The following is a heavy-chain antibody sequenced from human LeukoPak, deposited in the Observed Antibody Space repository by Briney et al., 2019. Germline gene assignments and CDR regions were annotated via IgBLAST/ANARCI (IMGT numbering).Heavy chain of an antibody. CDR3: AKDLVATSSWYGGVDY. D-gene: IGHD6-13*01. Sequence: KPGGSLRLSCAASGFTFSSYAMISVRQAPGKGLEWVSAISGSGSSTDYADSVKGRFTISRDNSKNSLYLQMNRLRAEDTAVYYCAKDLVATSSWYGGVDYWGQGTLVTVSS. V-gene: IGHV3-23*01. CDR1: GFTFSSYA. CDR2: ISGSGSST. J-gene: IGHJ4*02.